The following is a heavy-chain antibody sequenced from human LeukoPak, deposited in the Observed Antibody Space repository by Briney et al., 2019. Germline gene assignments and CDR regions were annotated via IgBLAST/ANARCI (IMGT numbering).Heavy chain of an antibody. J-gene: IGHJ4*02. CDR2: INPNSGGT. V-gene: IGHV1-2*06. D-gene: IGHD6-19*01. Sequence: ASVKVSCKASGYTFTGYYMHWVRQAPGQGLEWMGRINPNSGGTNYAQKFQGRVTMTMDTSISTAYMELSRLRSDDTAVYYCARVPYSSGWYDYWGQGTLVTVSS. CDR1: GYTFTGYY. CDR3: ARVPYSSGWYDY.